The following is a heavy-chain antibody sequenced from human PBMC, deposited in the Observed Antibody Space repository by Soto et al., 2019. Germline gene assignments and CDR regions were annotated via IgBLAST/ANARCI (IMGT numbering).Heavy chain of an antibody. D-gene: IGHD6-13*01. V-gene: IGHV1-2*02. CDR3: AREDLSSSIHTG. J-gene: IGHJ4*02. Sequence: ASVKVCCKASGYPFTGYYMHWVPQAPGQGLEWMGLINPNSGGTNYAQKFQGRVTITADKSTSTAYMEPSSLRSEDTAVYYCAREDLSSSIHTGWGQGTLVTVPQ. CDR1: GYPFTGYY. CDR2: INPNSGGT.